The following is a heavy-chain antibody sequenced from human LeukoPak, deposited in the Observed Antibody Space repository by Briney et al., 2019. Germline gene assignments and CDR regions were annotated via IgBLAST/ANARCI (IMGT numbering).Heavy chain of an antibody. Sequence: SETLSLTCTVSGGSISGYYWSWIRQPPGKRLEWVVYIHYTGYTNYNPSLRSRVTMSVDTSKNQFSLTLRSVTAADTAVYYCARLHFAAAEEFDPWGQGTLVTVSS. CDR3: ARLHFAAAEEFDP. CDR2: IHYTGYT. J-gene: IGHJ5*02. V-gene: IGHV4-59*08. CDR1: GGSISGYY. D-gene: IGHD6-13*01.